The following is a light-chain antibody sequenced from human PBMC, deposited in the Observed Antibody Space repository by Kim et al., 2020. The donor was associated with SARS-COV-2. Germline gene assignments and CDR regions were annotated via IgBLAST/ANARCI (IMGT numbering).Light chain of an antibody. CDR3: QQYDNWPKT. CDR2: GAS. J-gene: IGKJ2*01. CDR1: QSVSTN. Sequence: VLTQSPATLSVSAGDRATLSCGASQSVSTNLAWYQQKPGQAPRLLIYGASSRATGIPARFSGSGSGTEFTLTVSSLQSEDFAVYYCQQYDNWPKTFGQGTKLEIK. V-gene: IGKV3-15*01.